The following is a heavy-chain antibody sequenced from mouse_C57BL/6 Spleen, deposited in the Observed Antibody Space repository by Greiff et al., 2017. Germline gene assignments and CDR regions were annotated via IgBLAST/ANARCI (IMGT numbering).Heavy chain of an antibody. CDR1: GYTFTDYN. V-gene: IGHV1-22*01. J-gene: IGHJ1*03. CDR3: ARPDGYYWYFDV. D-gene: IGHD2-3*01. CDR2: INPNNGGT. Sequence: VQLQQSGPELVKPGASVKMSCKASGYTFTDYNMHWVKQSHGKSLEWIGYINPNNGGTSYNQKFKGKATLTVNKSSSTAYMELRSLTSEDAAVYYCARPDGYYWYFDVWGTGTTVTVSS.